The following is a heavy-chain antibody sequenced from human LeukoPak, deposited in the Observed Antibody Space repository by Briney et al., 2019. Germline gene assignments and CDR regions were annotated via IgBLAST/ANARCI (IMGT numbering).Heavy chain of an antibody. CDR3: AGGLPEYGMDV. V-gene: IGHV4-59*08. CDR2: IYYSGST. CDR1: GGSISSYY. Sequence: SETLSLTCTVSGGSISSYYWSWIRQPPGKGLEWIGYIYYSGSTNYNPSLKSRVTISVDTSKNQFSLKLSSVTAADTAVYYCAGGLPEYGMDVWGQGTTVTVSS. J-gene: IGHJ6*02.